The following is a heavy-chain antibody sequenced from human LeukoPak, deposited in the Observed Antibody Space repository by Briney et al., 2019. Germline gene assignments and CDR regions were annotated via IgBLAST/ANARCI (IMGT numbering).Heavy chain of an antibody. Sequence: HSGGSLRLSCAASGFTFSSSAMSWVRQAPGKGLEWVCTIGRSGGSTSYADSGKGRFTISRDNSKNTLFLQMNSLRAEDTAVYYCANHGGSSWYGVGVSFEHWGQGTLVTVSS. CDR3: ANHGGSSWYGVGVSFEH. CDR1: GFTFSSSA. V-gene: IGHV3-23*01. CDR2: IGRSGGST. J-gene: IGHJ4*02. D-gene: IGHD6-13*01.